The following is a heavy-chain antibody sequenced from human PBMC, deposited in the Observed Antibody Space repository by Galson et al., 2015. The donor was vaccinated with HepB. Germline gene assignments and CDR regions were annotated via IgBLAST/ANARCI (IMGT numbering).Heavy chain of an antibody. D-gene: IGHD2-2*01. CDR2: ISDSGRTK. V-gene: IGHV3-11*01. J-gene: IGHJ3*02. CDR3: ARDGAGVVPPNPSDAFDI. Sequence: SLRLSCAASGFTFSDFYMSWMRQAPGKGLEWISYISDSGRTKYYADSVKGRFTISRDNAKNSLHLQMNSLRAEDTAVYYCARDGAGVVPPNPSDAFDIWGQGTVVTVSP. CDR1: GFTFSDFY.